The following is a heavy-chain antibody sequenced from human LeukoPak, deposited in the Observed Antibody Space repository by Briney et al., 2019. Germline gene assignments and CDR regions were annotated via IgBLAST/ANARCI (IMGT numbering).Heavy chain of an antibody. Sequence: GGSLRLSWAASGFTFSSYSMNWVRQAPGKGLEWVSSISSSSSYIYYADSVKGRFTISRDNAKNSLYLQMNSLRAEDTAVYYCARAGGAVAGTGRFDYWGQGTLVTVSS. CDR2: ISSSSSYI. CDR1: GFTFSSYS. V-gene: IGHV3-21*01. CDR3: ARAGGAVAGTGRFDY. D-gene: IGHD6-19*01. J-gene: IGHJ4*02.